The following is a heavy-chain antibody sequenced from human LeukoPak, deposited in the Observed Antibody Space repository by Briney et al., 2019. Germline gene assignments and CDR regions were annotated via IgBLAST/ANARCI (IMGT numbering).Heavy chain of an antibody. J-gene: IGHJ4*02. D-gene: IGHD3-22*01. CDR3: ARDVFSDSSGYYSLFFDY. CDR1: GYTFTSYG. V-gene: IGHV1-18*01. Sequence: ASVKVSCKASGYTFTSYGISWVRQAPGQGLEWMGWISAYNVNTDYAQKLQGRVTMTTDTSTSTAYMELRSLRSDDTAVYFCARDVFSDSSGYYSLFFDYWGQGTLVTVSS. CDR2: ISAYNVNT.